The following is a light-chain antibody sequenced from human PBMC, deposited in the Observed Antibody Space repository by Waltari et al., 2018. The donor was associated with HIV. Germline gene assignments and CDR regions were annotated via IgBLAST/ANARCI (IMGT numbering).Light chain of an antibody. CDR1: SSDSGGFKS. V-gene: IGLV2-14*03. Sequence: QSALTQPASVSGSPGQSITISCTGTSSDSGGFKSVSWCQQSPGKAPKLIIYDVSYRPSGVSNRFSGSKSGNTASLTISGLQAEDEADYYCGSSMTNVNMDVFGGGTKLTVL. J-gene: IGLJ2*01. CDR2: DVS. CDR3: GSSMTNVNMDV.